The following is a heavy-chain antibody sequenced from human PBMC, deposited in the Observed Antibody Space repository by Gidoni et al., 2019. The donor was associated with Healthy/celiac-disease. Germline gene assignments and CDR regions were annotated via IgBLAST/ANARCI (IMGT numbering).Heavy chain of an antibody. V-gene: IGHV1-2*02. Sequence: VKVSCKASGYTFTGYYMHWVRQAPGQGLEWMGWINPNSGGTNYAQKFQGRVTMTRDTSISTAYMELSRLRSDDTAVYYCARPPTVPDYYGSGSYEGGFDPWGQGTLVTVSS. CDR3: ARPPTVPDYYGSGSYEGGFDP. CDR1: GYTFTGYY. J-gene: IGHJ5*02. CDR2: INPNSGGT. D-gene: IGHD3-10*01.